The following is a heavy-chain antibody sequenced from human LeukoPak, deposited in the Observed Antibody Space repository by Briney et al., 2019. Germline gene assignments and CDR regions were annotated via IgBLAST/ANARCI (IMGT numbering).Heavy chain of an antibody. CDR3: ARVIPYYYDSSGYYDY. Sequence: GASVKVSCKASGYTFTSYGISWVRQAPGQGLEWMGWISAYNGNTNYAQKLQGRVTMTTDTSTSTAYMELRSLRSDDTAVYYRARVIPYYYDSSGYYDYWGQGTLVTVSS. D-gene: IGHD3-22*01. CDR2: ISAYNGNT. CDR1: GYTFTSYG. J-gene: IGHJ4*02. V-gene: IGHV1-18*01.